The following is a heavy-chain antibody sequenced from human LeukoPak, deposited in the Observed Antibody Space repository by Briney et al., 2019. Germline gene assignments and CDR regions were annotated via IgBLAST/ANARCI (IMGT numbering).Heavy chain of an antibody. Sequence: PETLSLTCTVSGGSISSYHWSWIRQPAGKGLEWLGHIYSSGTTDYNPSLKSRVTMSVDTSKNHFYLKLSSVTAADTAVYYCARDEVGPTDWVGYYYYYMDVWGKGTTVTVSS. CDR1: GGSISSYH. V-gene: IGHV4-4*07. D-gene: IGHD1-26*01. J-gene: IGHJ6*03. CDR3: ARDEVGPTDWVGYYYYYMDV. CDR2: IYSSGTT.